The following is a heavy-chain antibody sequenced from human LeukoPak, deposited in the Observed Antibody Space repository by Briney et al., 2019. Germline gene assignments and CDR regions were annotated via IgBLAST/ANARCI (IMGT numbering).Heavy chain of an antibody. Sequence: GRSLRLSCAASGFTFSSYAMHWVRQAPGKGLEWVAVISYDGSNKYYADSVKGRFTISRDNSKNTLYLQMNSLRAEDTAVYYCARPQWDILTGYSNGWPDWGQGTLVTVSS. CDR1: GFTFSSYA. CDR3: ARPQWDILTGYSNGWPD. D-gene: IGHD3-9*01. V-gene: IGHV3-30-3*01. CDR2: ISYDGSNK. J-gene: IGHJ4*02.